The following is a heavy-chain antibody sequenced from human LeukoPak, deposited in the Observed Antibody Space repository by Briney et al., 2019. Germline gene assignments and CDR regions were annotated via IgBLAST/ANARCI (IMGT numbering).Heavy chain of an antibody. V-gene: IGHV3-15*01. CDR1: GFTSSNAW. D-gene: IGHD3-10*01. J-gene: IGHJ4*02. CDR2: IKSKTDGGTT. CDR3: STERPWFGELSPFFDY. Sequence: GGSLRLSCAASGFTSSNAWMSWVRQAPGKGLEWVGRIKSKTDGGTTDYAAPVKGRFTISRDDSKNTLYLQMNSLKTEDTAVYYCSTERPWFGELSPFFDYWGQGTLVTVSS.